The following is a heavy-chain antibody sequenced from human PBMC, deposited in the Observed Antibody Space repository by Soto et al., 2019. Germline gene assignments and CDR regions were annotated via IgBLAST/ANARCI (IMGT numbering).Heavy chain of an antibody. J-gene: IGHJ3*02. CDR1: GFTFSSYG. V-gene: IGHV3-33*01. CDR2: IWYDGSSK. CDR3: ARDRERSVLRYFDWLSIDPFDI. Sequence: RLSCAASGFTFSSYGMHWVRQAPGKGLEWVAVIWYDGSSKYYADSVKGRFTISRDNSKNTLYLQMNSLRAEDTAVYYCARDRERSVLRYFDWLSIDPFDIWGQGTMVTVSS. D-gene: IGHD3-9*01.